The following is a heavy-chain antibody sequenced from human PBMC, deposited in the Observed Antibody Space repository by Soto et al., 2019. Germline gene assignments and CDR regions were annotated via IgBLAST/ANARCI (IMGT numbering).Heavy chain of an antibody. V-gene: IGHV3-15*07. J-gene: IGHJ4*01. CDR1: GFTFSNAW. D-gene: IGHD3-22*01. CDR3: TTDTYITSIIVRFGY. Sequence: GGSLTLSCAASGFTFSNAWINWVRQTPGKGLEWVGRVKSKTDGGTTDFAAPVKGRFAISRDDSKNMVYLEMNRLKTEDTAIYYCTTDTYITSIIVRFGYWGHGTLVTVS. CDR2: VKSKTDGGTT.